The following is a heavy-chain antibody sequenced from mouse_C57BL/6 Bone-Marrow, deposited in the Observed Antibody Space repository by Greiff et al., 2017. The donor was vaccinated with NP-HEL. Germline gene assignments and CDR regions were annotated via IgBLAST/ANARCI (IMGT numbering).Heavy chain of an antibody. Sequence: EVKVEESGGGLVQPGGSLSLSCAASGFTFTDYYMSWVRQPPGKALEWLVFIRNKANGYTTEYSASVKGRFTISRDNSQSILYLQMNALRAEDSATYYCARSIYYDYADDPFYAMDYGGQGTSVTVSS. CDR1: GFTFTDYY. J-gene: IGHJ4*01. CDR2: IRNKANGYTT. D-gene: IGHD2-4*01. V-gene: IGHV7-3*01. CDR3: ARSIYYDYADDPFYAMDY.